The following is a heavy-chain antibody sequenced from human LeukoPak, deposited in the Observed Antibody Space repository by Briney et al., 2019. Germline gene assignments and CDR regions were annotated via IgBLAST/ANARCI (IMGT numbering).Heavy chain of an antibody. CDR2: ISYDGSNK. V-gene: IGHV3-30-3*01. Sequence: GGSLRLSCAASGFTFSSYAMHWVRQAPGKGLEWVAVISYDGSNKYYADSVKGRFTISRDNSKNTLYLQMNSLRAEDTAVYYCAKDRGSGYYDYVWGSYRTETFDYWGQGTLVTVSS. CDR1: GFTFSSYA. CDR3: AKDRGSGYYDYVWGSYRTETFDY. D-gene: IGHD3-16*02. J-gene: IGHJ4*02.